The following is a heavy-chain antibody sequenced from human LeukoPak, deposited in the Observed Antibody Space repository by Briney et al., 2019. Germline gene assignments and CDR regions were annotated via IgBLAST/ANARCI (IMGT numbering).Heavy chain of an antibody. Sequence: PSETLSLTCTVSGGSISRYYWSWIRQPPGKGLEWIGYIYYSGSTNYNPSLKSRVAISVDTSKNQFSLKLTSVTAADTAVYYCARGSTSVATIPSDYWGQGTLVTVSS. CDR1: GGSISRYY. J-gene: IGHJ4*02. D-gene: IGHD5-12*01. CDR2: IYYSGST. CDR3: ARGSTSVATIPSDY. V-gene: IGHV4-59*01.